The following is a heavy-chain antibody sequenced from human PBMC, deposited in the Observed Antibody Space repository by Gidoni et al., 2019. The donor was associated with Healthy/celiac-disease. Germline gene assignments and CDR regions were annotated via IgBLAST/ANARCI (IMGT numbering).Heavy chain of an antibody. CDR1: GYTFTSYY. Sequence: HVQLVQSGAEVKQPGASVKISCKASGYTFTSYYMHWVRQAPGQGLVWTGIINHSGGSTSYEQKYQGRVTMTRDTATSTVYMELSSLRSEDTAVYYCARSLGYSSGWYPNFQHWGQGTLVTVSS. CDR2: INHSGGST. D-gene: IGHD6-19*01. J-gene: IGHJ1*01. CDR3: ARSLGYSSGWYPNFQH. V-gene: IGHV1-46*03.